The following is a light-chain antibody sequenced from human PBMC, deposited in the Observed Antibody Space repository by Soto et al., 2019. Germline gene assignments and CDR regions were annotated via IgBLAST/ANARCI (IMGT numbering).Light chain of an antibody. V-gene: IGKV3-20*01. CDR2: GAS. CDR1: QSVSSSY. Sequence: EIVLTQSPGTLSLSPGERATLSCRASQSVSSSYLAWYQQKPGQAPRLLIYGASSRATGIPDRFSGSGSGTVFTLTIIRLEPEDFAVYYCQQYGSSHWTFGQGTKVDIK. J-gene: IGKJ1*01. CDR3: QQYGSSHWT.